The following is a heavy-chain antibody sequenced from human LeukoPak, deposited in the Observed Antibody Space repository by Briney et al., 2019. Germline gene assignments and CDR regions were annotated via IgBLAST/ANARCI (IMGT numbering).Heavy chain of an antibody. J-gene: IGHJ4*02. Sequence: PGGSLRLSCAASGITFSSYSMHWVRQAPGKGLEWVTVISYDGGNEYYADSVKGRFTISRDNSKNTLYLQMNSLRSEDTAVYYCARGGRGRAYSYGADYWGQGTLVTVSS. V-gene: IGHV3-30-3*01. CDR1: GITFSSYS. D-gene: IGHD5-18*01. CDR3: ARGGRGRAYSYGADY. CDR2: ISYDGGNE.